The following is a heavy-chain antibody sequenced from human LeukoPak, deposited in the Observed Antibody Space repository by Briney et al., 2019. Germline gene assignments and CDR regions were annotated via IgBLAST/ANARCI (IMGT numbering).Heavy chain of an antibody. CDR3: ARDRNYYGSGSSGMDV. V-gene: IGHV4-30-4*01. J-gene: IGHJ6*04. CDR2: IYYSGST. Sequence: SQTLSLTCTVSGGSISSGDYYWSWIRQPPGKGLEWIGYIYYSGSTYYNPSLKSRVTISVDTSKNQFSLKLSSATAADTAVYYCARDRNYYGSGSSGMDVWGKGTTVTVSS. CDR1: GGSISSGDYY. D-gene: IGHD3-10*01.